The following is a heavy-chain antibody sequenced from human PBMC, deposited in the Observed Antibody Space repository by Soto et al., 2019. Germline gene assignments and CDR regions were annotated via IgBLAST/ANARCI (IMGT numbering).Heavy chain of an antibody. Sequence: SETLSLTCAVSGGSISSGGYPWSWIRQPPGKGLEWIGYIYHSGSTYYNPSLKSRVTISVDRSKNQFSLKLSSVTAADTAVYYCAREGSRYCTNGVCPGNRDAFDIWGQGTMVTVSS. CDR3: AREGSRYCTNGVCPGNRDAFDI. CDR1: GGSISSGGYP. CDR2: IYHSGST. J-gene: IGHJ3*02. V-gene: IGHV4-30-2*01. D-gene: IGHD2-8*01.